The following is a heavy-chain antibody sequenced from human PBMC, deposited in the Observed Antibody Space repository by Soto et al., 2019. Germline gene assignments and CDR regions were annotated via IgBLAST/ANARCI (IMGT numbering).Heavy chain of an antibody. CDR2: VNNDGSTT. D-gene: IGHD6-19*01. CDR3: ARSTGWSLDY. V-gene: IGHV3-74*01. J-gene: IGHJ4*02. CDR1: GFTLSSNW. Sequence: GGSLRLSCAASGFTLSSNWMHWVRQVPGKGLVWVSLVNNDGSTTSYVDSVKGRFTISRDNAKSTLYLQMNSLRAEDTAVYYCARSTGWSLDYWGQGTLVTVSS.